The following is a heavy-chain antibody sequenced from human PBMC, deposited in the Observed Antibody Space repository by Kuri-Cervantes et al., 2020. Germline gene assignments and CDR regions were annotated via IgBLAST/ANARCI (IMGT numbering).Heavy chain of an antibody. CDR1: GFTFTSSA. V-gene: IGHV1-58*01. J-gene: IGHJ5*02. Sequence: SVKVSCKASGFTFTSSAVQWVRQARGQRLEWIGWIVVGSGNTNYAQKFQERVTITRDMSISTAYMELSSLRSEDTAVYYCARVGIAARLLKFPLDPWGQGTLVTVSS. D-gene: IGHD6-6*01. CDR2: IVVGSGNT. CDR3: ARVGIAARLLKFPLDP.